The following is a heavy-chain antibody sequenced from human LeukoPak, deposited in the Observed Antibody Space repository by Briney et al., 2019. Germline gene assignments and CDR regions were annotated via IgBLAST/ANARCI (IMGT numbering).Heavy chain of an antibody. CDR3: ARVSYDSSGYYPRVGYLDY. CDR2: IYTSGST. Sequence: SETLSLTCTVSGGSISSYYWSWIRQPAGKGLEWIGRIYTSGSTNYNPSLKSRLTMSVDTSKNQFSLKLSSVTAADTAVYYCARVSYDSSGYYPRVGYLDYWGQGTLVTVS. V-gene: IGHV4-4*07. CDR1: GGSISSYY. D-gene: IGHD3-22*01. J-gene: IGHJ4*02.